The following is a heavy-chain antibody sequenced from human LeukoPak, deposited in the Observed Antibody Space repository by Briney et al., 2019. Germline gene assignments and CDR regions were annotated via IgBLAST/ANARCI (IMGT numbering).Heavy chain of an antibody. CDR1: GFTFSSYA. J-gene: IGHJ4*02. CDR2: ISGSGGST. Sequence: PGGSLRLSCAASGFTFSSYAMSWVRQAPGKGLEWVSAISGSGGSTYYADSVKGRFTISRDNAKNSLYLQMNSLRAEDMALYYCAKDIQGIAVAGTFDYWGQGTLVTVSS. V-gene: IGHV3-23*01. CDR3: AKDIQGIAVAGTFDY. D-gene: IGHD6-19*01.